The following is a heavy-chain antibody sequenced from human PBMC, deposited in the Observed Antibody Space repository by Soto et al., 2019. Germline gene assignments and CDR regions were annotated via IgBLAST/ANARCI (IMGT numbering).Heavy chain of an antibody. Sequence: LVQSGGGLVPPGESLTVSCAPSQFSFSNYWMNWVRQAPGKALEWVANIKKDESETDYVDSVRGRFTIFRDNAKNLLYLQMRRLRVEDTAVYYCARSHTGDSAFRAFDLWGQGTVVTV. CDR1: QFSFSNYW. J-gene: IGHJ3*01. CDR2: IKKDESET. V-gene: IGHV3-7*03. D-gene: IGHD2-21*02. CDR3: ARSHTGDSAFRAFDL.